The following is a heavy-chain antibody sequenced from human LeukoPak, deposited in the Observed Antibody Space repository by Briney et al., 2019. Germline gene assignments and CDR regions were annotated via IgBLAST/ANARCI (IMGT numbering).Heavy chain of an antibody. CDR1: GFTVSSNY. CDR2: IDSGGNT. D-gene: IGHD4-17*01. J-gene: IGHJ4*02. V-gene: IGHV3-53*01. Sequence: PGGSLRLSCAASGFTVSSNYMSWVRQAPGKGLEWVSLIDSGGNTYYGDSVRGRFTISRDNSKNTLYLQMNSLRAEDTAVYYCATVLTRAVTQSVYFDYWGQGTLVTVSS. CDR3: ATVLTRAVTQSVYFDY.